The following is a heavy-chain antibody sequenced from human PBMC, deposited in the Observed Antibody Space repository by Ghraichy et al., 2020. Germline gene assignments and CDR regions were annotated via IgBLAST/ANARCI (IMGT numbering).Heavy chain of an antibody. CDR1: GYVFTSYG. Sequence: ASVKVSCKTSGYVFTSYGISWVRQAPGQGLEWMGWSSGNSGNTNYAQKFQGRVTMTTDTSTSTAYMEVRGLRSDDTAMYYCARDGVDSGGVSYYHGMDVWGQGTTVTVSS. J-gene: IGHJ6*02. V-gene: IGHV1-18*01. CDR3: ARDGVDSGGVSYYHGMDV. CDR2: SSGNSGNT. D-gene: IGHD3-3*01.